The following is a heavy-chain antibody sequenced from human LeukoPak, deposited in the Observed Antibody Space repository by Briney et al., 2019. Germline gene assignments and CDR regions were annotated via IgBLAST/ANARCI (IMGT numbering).Heavy chain of an antibody. CDR3: ARANSPWDWFDP. J-gene: IGHJ5*02. V-gene: IGHV1-18*01. Sequence: ASVTVSCKASGYTFTSYGISWVRQAPGQGLEWMGWISAYNGNTNYVQKLQGRVTMTTDTSTSTAYMELRSLRSDDTAVYYCARANSPWDWFDPWGQGTLVTVSS. D-gene: IGHD2/OR15-2a*01. CDR2: ISAYNGNT. CDR1: GYTFTSYG.